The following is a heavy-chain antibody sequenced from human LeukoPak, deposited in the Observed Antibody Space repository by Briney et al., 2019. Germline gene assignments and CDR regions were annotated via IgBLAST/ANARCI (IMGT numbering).Heavy chain of an antibody. CDR1: GYSFNAFD. CDR3: ARDGSHWSSFHY. Sequence: ASVKVSCKASGYSFNAFDIHWVQQAPGQGLEWVGRINPNSGATDYAQKFRAGVTLTRDTTTNTVYMELSSLRSDDTAVYYCARDGSHWSSFHYWGQGTLVIVSS. J-gene: IGHJ4*02. CDR2: INPNSGAT. D-gene: IGHD6-19*01. V-gene: IGHV1-2*06.